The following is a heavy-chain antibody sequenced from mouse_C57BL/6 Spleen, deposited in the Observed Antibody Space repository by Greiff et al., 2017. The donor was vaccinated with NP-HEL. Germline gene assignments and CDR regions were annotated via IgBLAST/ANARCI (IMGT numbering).Heavy chain of an antibody. CDR3: ARVRGDYFDY. CDR2: IDPSDSET. CDR1: GYTFTSYW. Sequence: QVQLQQPGAELVRPGSSVKLSCKASGYTFTSYWMHWVKQRPIQGLEWIGNIDPSDSETHYNQKFKDKATLTVDKSSSTAYTQLSSLTSEDSAVYYCARVRGDYFDYWGQGTTLTVSS. V-gene: IGHV1-52*01. J-gene: IGHJ2*01.